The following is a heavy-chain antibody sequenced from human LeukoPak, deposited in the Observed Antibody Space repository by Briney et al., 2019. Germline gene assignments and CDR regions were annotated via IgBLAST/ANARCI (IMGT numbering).Heavy chain of an antibody. CDR1: GYTFTSPY. J-gene: IGHJ6*02. D-gene: IGHD1-26*01. CDR2: IIPIFGTA. V-gene: IGHV1-69*13. Sequence: SVKVSCKASGYTFTSPYMHWVRQAPGQGLEWMGGIIPIFGTANYAQKFQGRVTITADESTSTAYMELSSLRSEDTAVYYCARDGEQPPYYYYGMDVWGQGTTVTVSS. CDR3: ARDGEQPPYYYYGMDV.